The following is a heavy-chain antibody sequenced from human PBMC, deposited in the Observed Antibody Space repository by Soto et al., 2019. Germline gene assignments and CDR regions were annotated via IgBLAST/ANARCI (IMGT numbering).Heavy chain of an antibody. CDR3: AKRFTLFGEVKLSPDFDY. CDR2: ISYSGTTT. CDR1: GFTFSSHA. D-gene: IGHD3-3*01. V-gene: IGHV3-23*01. Sequence: EVQLLESGGGLVQPEGSLRLSCAASGFTFSSHAMSWVRQAPGKGLEWVSAISYSGTTTYYAEYVKGRFTISRDNSKNTLYLQMNSLRVEDTAIYYCAKRFTLFGEVKLSPDFDYWGQGTLVTVSS. J-gene: IGHJ4*02.